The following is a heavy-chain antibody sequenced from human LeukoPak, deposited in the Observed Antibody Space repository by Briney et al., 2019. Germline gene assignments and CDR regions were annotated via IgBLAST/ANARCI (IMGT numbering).Heavy chain of an antibody. Sequence: SVKVSCEASGGNFGNYVIHWVRQAPGQGLEWMGRITPFFGVANYAQTFQDRVTFTADKITNTAYMQISSLKSEDTAVYFCARDTNEEYSSSSDGLAVWGQGTTVTVSS. CDR1: GGNFGNYV. V-gene: IGHV1-69*04. D-gene: IGHD6-6*01. J-gene: IGHJ6*02. CDR2: ITPFFGVA. CDR3: ARDTNEEYSSSSDGLAV.